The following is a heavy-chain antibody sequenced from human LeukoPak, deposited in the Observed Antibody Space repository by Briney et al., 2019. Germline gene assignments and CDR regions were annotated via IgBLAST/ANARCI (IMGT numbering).Heavy chain of an antibody. CDR3: ARDKEDCTNGVCYWNWFDP. D-gene: IGHD2-8*01. J-gene: IGHJ5*02. Sequence: PGGSLRLSCAASGFTFSSYAMSWVRQAPGKGLEWVSAISGSGGSTYYADSVKGRFTISRDNAKNSLYLQMNSLRAEDTAVYYCARDKEDCTNGVCYWNWFDPWGQGTLVTVSS. CDR1: GFTFSSYA. CDR2: ISGSGGST. V-gene: IGHV3-23*01.